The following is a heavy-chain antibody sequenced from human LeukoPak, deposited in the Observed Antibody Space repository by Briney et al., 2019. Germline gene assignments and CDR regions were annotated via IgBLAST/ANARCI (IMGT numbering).Heavy chain of an antibody. CDR1: GGSISSSNYY. CDR3: ASLGSNDY. V-gene: IGHV4-61*02. Sequence: SETLSLTCTVSGGSISSSNYYWNWIRQPAGKGLEWIGRVYMNRNINYNPSLKSRVTISADTSKNQFSLQLTSVTAADTAVYYCASLGSNDYWGQGTLVTVSS. J-gene: IGHJ4*02. D-gene: IGHD2-15*01. CDR2: VYMNRNI.